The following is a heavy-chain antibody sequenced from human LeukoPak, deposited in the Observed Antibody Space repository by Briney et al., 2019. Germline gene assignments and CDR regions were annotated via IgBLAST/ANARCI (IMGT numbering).Heavy chain of an antibody. D-gene: IGHD2-2*01. V-gene: IGHV1-2*02. CDR1: GYTFTGYY. J-gene: IGHJ4*02. Sequence: GASVKVSCKASGYTFTGYYMHWVRQAPGQGLEWMGWINPNSGGTNYAQKFQGRVTITADESASTAYMELSSLRSEDTAVYYCAREDCSSTSCYWGVDYWGQGTLVTVSS. CDR2: INPNSGGT. CDR3: AREDCSSTSCYWGVDY.